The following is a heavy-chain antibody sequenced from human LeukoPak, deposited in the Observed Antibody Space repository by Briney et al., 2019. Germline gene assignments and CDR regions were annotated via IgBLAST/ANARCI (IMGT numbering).Heavy chain of an antibody. CDR3: ARDKAVAGTGFDY. Sequence: SETLSLTCTVSGGSVSSGSYYWSWIRQPPGKGLEWIGYIYYSGSINYNPSLKSRVTISVDTSKNQFSLKLSSVTAADTAVYYCARDKAVAGTGFDYWGQGTLVTVSS. CDR1: GGSVSSGSYY. V-gene: IGHV4-61*01. CDR2: IYYSGSI. J-gene: IGHJ4*02. D-gene: IGHD6-19*01.